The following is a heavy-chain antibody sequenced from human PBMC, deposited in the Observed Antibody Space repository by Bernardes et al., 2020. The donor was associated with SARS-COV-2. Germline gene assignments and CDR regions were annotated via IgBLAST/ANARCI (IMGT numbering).Heavy chain of an antibody. J-gene: IGHJ6*02. CDR2: ISAYNGNT. CDR1: GYTFTSYG. CDR3: ATSIDYGDYVFYYGMDV. V-gene: IGHV1-18*04. D-gene: IGHD4-17*01. Sequence: ASVKVSCKASGYTFTSYGISWVRQAPGQGLEWMGWISAYNGNTNYAQKLQGRVTMTTDTSTSTAYMELRSLRSDDPAVYYCATSIDYGDYVFYYGMDVWGQGTTVTVSS.